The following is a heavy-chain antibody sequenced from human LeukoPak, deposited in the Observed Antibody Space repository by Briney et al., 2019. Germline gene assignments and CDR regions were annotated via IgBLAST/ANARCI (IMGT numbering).Heavy chain of an antibody. CDR3: AHTIAVAGKYYFDY. CDR1: GFSLSTSGMG. D-gene: IGHD6-19*01. Sequence: GSGPTLVKPTQTLTLTCTFSGFSLSTSGMGVGWIRQPPGKALEWLALIYWDDVKRYSPSLKSRLTITKDTSKNQVVLTMTNMDPVDTATYYCAHTIAVAGKYYFDYWGQGTLVTVSS. J-gene: IGHJ4*02. V-gene: IGHV2-5*02. CDR2: IYWDDVK.